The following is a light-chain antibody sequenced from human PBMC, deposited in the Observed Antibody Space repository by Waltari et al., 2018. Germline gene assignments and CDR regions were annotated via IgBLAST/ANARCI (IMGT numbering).Light chain of an antibody. CDR1: SSDVGGYNY. Sequence: QSALTQPRSVSGSPGQSVTISCTGTSSDVGGYNYVSWYQQHPGKAPKLMIYDVSRRPSGVPYWFAVSRSGKAASLTISGLQAEDEADYYCCSYAGSYKPVFGGGTKLTVL. J-gene: IGLJ2*01. CDR3: CSYAGSYKPV. CDR2: DVS. V-gene: IGLV2-11*01.